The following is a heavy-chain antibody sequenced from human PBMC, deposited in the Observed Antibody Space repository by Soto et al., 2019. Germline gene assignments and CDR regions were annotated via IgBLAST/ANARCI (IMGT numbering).Heavy chain of an antibody. CDR3: ARTTEYYYYYGMDV. J-gene: IGHJ6*02. Sequence: QVQLQESGPGLVKPSQPLSLPHSVSCGSLSSGVFYWICIRPPPGKGLEWIGYIYYSGSTYYNPSLKSRVTISVDTSKNQFSLKLSSVTAADTAVYYCARTTEYYYYYGMDVWGQGTTVTVSS. CDR2: IYYSGST. D-gene: IGHD1-1*01. CDR1: CGSLSSGVFY. V-gene: IGHV4-30-4*01.